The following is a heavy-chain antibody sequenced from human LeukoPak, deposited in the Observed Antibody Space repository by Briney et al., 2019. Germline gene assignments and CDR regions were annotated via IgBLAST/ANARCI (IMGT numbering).Heavy chain of an antibody. CDR1: GGSISSYY. V-gene: IGHV4-59*01. D-gene: IGHD2-15*01. Sequence: SETLSLTCTVSGGSISSYYWSWIRQPPGKGLEWIGYIYYSGSTNYNPSLKSRVIISVDTSKNQFSLKLSSVTAADTAVYYCARLDRYCSGGSCQADYWGQGTLVTVSS. CDR3: ARLDRYCSGGSCQADY. CDR2: IYYSGST. J-gene: IGHJ4*02.